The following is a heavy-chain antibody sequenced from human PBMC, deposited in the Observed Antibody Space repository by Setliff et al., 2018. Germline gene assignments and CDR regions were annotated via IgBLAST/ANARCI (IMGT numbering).Heavy chain of an antibody. CDR2: ISYSGIT. J-gene: IGHJ1*01. CDR3: VREGYSEYFQD. D-gene: IGHD1-1*01. CDR1: GASVSSHY. V-gene: IGHV4-59*02. Sequence: PSETLSLTCNVSGASVSSHYWDWIRQPPGKGLEWIGFISYSGITTYNVSLKSRVSISVDTSKNQLSLTPSSVTAADTAVYYCVREGYSEYFQDWGRGTLVTVS.